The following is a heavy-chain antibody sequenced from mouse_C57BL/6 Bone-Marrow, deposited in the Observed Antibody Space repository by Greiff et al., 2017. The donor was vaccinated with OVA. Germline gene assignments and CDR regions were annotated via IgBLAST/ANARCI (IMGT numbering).Heavy chain of an antibody. Sequence: QVQLQQSGAELVRPGASVKLSCKASGYTFTDYYINWVKQRPGQGLEWIARIYPGSGNTYYNEKFKGKATLTAEKSSSTAYMQLSSLTSEDSAVYFCARGGEGNYLFDYWGQGTTLTVSS. CDR2: IYPGSGNT. CDR1: GYTFTDYY. D-gene: IGHD2-1*01. V-gene: IGHV1-76*01. J-gene: IGHJ2*01. CDR3: ARGGEGNYLFDY.